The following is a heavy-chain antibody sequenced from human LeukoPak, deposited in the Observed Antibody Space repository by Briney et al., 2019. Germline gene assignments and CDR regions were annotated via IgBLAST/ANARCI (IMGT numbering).Heavy chain of an antibody. V-gene: IGHV3-21*01. CDR3: AREDYGGAAFDY. CDR2: ISSSSSYI. D-gene: IGHD4-23*01. J-gene: IGHJ4*02. CDR1: GFTFSSYS. Sequence: TGGSLRLSCAASGFTFSSYSMNWVRQAPGKGLEWVSSISSSSSYIYYADSVKGRFTISRDNAKNSLYLQMNSLRAEDTAVYYCAREDYGGAAFDYWGQGTLVTVSS.